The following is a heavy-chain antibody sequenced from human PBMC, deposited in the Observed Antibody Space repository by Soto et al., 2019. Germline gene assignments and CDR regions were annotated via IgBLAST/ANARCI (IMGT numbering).Heavy chain of an antibody. V-gene: IGHV1-69*06. Sequence: QVQLVQSGAVVKKPGSSVTVSCKASGGMFSDYTISWVRQAPGQGLEWMGGIIPIFGGPHYAQKFQGRVTITADKPTSALSLEVRDLTSEDTAVYYGAKKVGGSSIDFWRENWFDPWGQGTLVTVSS. CDR1: GGMFSDYT. CDR3: AKKVGGSSIDFWRENWFDP. D-gene: IGHD3-3*01. J-gene: IGHJ5*02. CDR2: IIPIFGGP.